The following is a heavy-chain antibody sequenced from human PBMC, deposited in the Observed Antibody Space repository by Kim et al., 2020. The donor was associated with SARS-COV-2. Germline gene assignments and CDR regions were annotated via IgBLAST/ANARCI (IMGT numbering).Heavy chain of an antibody. CDR3: ARGLLVRGVFYYYYYMDV. CDR2: MNPNSGNT. D-gene: IGHD3-10*01. Sequence: ASVKVSCKASGYTFTSYDINWVRQATGQGREWMGWMNPNSGNTGSAQKFQGRVTMTRNSSTSTAYVELSSLRSEDTAVYYCARGLLVRGVFYYYYYMDVWGQGTTVTVSS. V-gene: IGHV1-8*01. CDR1: GYTFTSYD. J-gene: IGHJ6*03.